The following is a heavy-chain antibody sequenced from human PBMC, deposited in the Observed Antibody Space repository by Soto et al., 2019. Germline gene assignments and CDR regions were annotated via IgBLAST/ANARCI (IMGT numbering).Heavy chain of an antibody. CDR2: IIAYNGNT. CDR1: GYTFTNYG. V-gene: IGHV1-18*01. D-gene: IGHD3-10*01. J-gene: IGHJ4*02. CDR3: ARDFRGITMIRGVLRSYFDY. Sequence: GASVKVSCKASGYTFTNYGISWVRQAPGQGLEWMGLIIAYNGNTNYAQKLQGRVTMTTDTSTSTAYMELRSLRSVDTAVYYCARDFRGITMIRGVLRSYFDYWGQGTLVTVSS.